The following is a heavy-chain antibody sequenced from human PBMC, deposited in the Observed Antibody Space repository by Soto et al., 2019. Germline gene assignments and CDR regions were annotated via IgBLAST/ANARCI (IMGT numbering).Heavy chain of an antibody. D-gene: IGHD3-10*01. J-gene: IGHJ4*02. CDR1: GFTFSSYG. V-gene: IGHV3-33*01. Sequence: GGSLRLSCAASGFTFSSYGMHWVRQAPGKGLEWVAVIWYDGSNKYYADSVKGRFTISRDNSKNTLYLQMNSLRAEDTAVYYCARAGELWFGEFYFDYWGQGTLVTVSS. CDR2: IWYDGSNK. CDR3: ARAGELWFGEFYFDY.